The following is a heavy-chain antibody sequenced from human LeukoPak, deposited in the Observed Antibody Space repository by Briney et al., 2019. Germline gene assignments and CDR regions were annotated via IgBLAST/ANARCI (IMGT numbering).Heavy chain of an antibody. J-gene: IGHJ6*02. V-gene: IGHV3-48*04. D-gene: IGHD6-13*01. CDR3: ARDRVSSSWSIYYGMDV. Sequence: PGGSLRLSCAASGSTFSSYSMNWVRQAPGKGLEWVSYISSSSSTIYYADSVKGRFTISRDNAKNSLYLQMNSLRAEDTAVYYCARDRVSSSWSIYYGMDVWGQGTTVTVSS. CDR1: GSTFSSYS. CDR2: ISSSSSTI.